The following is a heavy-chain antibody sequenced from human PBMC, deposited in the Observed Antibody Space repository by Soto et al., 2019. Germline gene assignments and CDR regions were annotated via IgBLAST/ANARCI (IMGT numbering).Heavy chain of an antibody. V-gene: IGHV1-18*01. CDR2: ISLYSDGT. J-gene: IGHJ5*02. CDR3: ARVVPGAEAWFGP. D-gene: IGHD2-2*01. Sequence: AVVNVSCKTPGYNFSRYGITWVRQTPGQPLEWLGWISLYSDGTNYAQKFQGRVSMTTDTSTTTAYMELRSLRSDDPPVYYCARVVPGAEAWFGPWGQGTLLTDSS. CDR1: GYNFSRYG.